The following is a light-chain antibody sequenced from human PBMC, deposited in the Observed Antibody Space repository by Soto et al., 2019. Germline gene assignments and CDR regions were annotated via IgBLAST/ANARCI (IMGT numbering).Light chain of an antibody. J-gene: IGKJ5*01. CDR1: QSVSNNY. Sequence: EIVLTQSPGTLSLSPGERATLSCRASQSVSNNYLTWYQQKPGQAPRLLIYGASSRATGIPDRFSGTGSGTDFTLTINRLEPEDFAVYSCQQYGSSPITFGQGTRLEIK. CDR3: QQYGSSPIT. CDR2: GAS. V-gene: IGKV3-20*01.